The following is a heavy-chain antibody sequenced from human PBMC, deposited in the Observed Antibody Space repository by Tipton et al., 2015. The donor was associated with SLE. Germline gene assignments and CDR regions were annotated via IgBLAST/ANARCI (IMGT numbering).Heavy chain of an antibody. V-gene: IGHV4-34*01. D-gene: IGHD4/OR15-4a*01. CDR3: ASYGEVWYFDL. J-gene: IGHJ2*01. CDR1: GVSFSGYY. CDR2: INHSGST. Sequence: LRLSCAVYGVSFSGYYWSWIRQPPGKGLEWIGEINHSGSTNYNPSLKSRVTISVDTSKNQFSLKLSSVTAADTAVYYCASYGEVWYFDLWGRGTLVTVSS.